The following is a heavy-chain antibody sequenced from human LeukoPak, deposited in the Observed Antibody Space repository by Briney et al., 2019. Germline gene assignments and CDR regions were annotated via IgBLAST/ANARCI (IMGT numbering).Heavy chain of an antibody. D-gene: IGHD3-3*01. V-gene: IGHV3-30-3*01. J-gene: IGHJ4*02. CDR2: ISYDGSNK. Sequence: GGSLRLSCAASGFTFSSYAMHWVRQAPGKGLEWVAVISYDGSNKYYADSVKGRFTVSRDNSKNTLYLQMNSLRAEDTAVYYCARSNTIFGVAGGLDYWGQGTLVTVSS. CDR3: ARSNTIFGVAGGLDY. CDR1: GFTFSSYA.